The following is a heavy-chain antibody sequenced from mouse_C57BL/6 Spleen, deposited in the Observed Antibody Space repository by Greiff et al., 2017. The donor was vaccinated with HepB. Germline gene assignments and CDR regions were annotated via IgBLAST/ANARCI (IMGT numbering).Heavy chain of an antibody. CDR2: INPNNGGT. Sequence: EVQLQQSGPELVKPGASVKISCKASGYTFTDYYMNWVKQSHGKSLEWIGDINPNNGGTSYNQKCKGKATLTVDKSSSTAYMELRSLTSEDSAVYYCARSLTPYAMDYWGQGTSVTVSS. CDR3: ARSLTPYAMDY. CDR1: GYTFTDYY. V-gene: IGHV1-26*01. J-gene: IGHJ4*01. D-gene: IGHD4-1*01.